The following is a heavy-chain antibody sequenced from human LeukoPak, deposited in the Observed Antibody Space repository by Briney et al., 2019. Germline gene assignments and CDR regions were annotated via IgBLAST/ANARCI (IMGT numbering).Heavy chain of an antibody. CDR2: MNPNNGNT. Sequence: ASVKVSCKASGYTFTSYDINWVRQATGQGLEWMGWMNPNNGNTNYAQKLQGRVTMTTDTSTSTAYMELRSLRSDDTAVYYCAREKGFGLYYMDVWGKGTTVTISS. D-gene: IGHD3-10*01. CDR3: AREKGFGLYYMDV. CDR1: GYTFTSYD. J-gene: IGHJ6*03. V-gene: IGHV1-18*01.